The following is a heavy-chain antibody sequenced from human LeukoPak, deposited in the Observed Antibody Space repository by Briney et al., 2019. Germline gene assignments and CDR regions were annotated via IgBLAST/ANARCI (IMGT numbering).Heavy chain of an antibody. D-gene: IGHD2-15*01. J-gene: IGHJ6*02. CDR2: ITTTSSYI. CDR1: GFTFSNSD. V-gene: IGHV3-21*01. CDR3: ARDLYCSGGSCYFSWHYYYGMDV. Sequence: GGSLRLSCATSGFTFSNSDMNWVRQAPGKGLEWVSSITTTSSYIYYADSVRGRFTISRDNAKNSLYLHMNSLRAEDTAVYYCARDLYCSGGSCYFSWHYYYGMDVWGQGTTVTVSS.